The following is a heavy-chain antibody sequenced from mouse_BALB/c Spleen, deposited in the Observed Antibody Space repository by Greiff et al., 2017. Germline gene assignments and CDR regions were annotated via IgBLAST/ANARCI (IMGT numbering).Heavy chain of an antibody. CDR1: GFTFSSYG. D-gene: IGHD1-1*01. CDR2: ISSGGSYT. Sequence: EVKLVESGGDLVKPGGSLKLSCAASGFTFSSYGMSWVRQTPDKRLEWVATISSGGSYTYYPDSVKGRFTISRDNAKNTLYLQMSSLKAEDTAMYYCARHSYCYGSSYLDCEVWGAGTTVTVAS. CDR3: ARHSYCYGSSYLDCEV. J-gene: IGHJ1*01. V-gene: IGHV5-6*01.